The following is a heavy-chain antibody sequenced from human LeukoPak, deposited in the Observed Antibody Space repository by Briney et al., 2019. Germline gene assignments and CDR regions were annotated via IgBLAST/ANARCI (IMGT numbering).Heavy chain of an antibody. CDR1: GFTFSSYA. CDR3: AKSRDSSGWPYYYYYGMDV. D-gene: IGHD6-19*01. Sequence: GGSPRLSCAASGFTFSSYAMSWVRQAPGKGLEWVSAISGSGGSTYYADSVKGRFTISRDNSKNTLYLQMNSLRAEDTAVYYCAKSRDSSGWPYYYYYGMDVWGQGTTVTVSS. J-gene: IGHJ6*02. V-gene: IGHV3-23*01. CDR2: ISGSGGST.